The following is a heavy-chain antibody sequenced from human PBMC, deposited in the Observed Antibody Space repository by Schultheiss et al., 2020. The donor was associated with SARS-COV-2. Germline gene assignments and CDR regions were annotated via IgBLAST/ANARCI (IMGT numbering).Heavy chain of an antibody. Sequence: GGSLRLSCAASGFTFSSYAMSWVRQAPGKGLEWVAVISYDGSNKYYADSVKGRFTISRDNSKNTLYLQMNSLRAEDTAVYYCARANYYDSSGYPGGDYYFDYWGQGTLVTVSS. CDR1: GFTFSSYA. CDR3: ARANYYDSSGYPGGDYYFDY. D-gene: IGHD3-22*01. J-gene: IGHJ4*02. CDR2: ISYDGSNK. V-gene: IGHV3-30-3*01.